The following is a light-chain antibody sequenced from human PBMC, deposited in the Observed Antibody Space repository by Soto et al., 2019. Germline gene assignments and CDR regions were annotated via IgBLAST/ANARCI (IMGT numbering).Light chain of an antibody. CDR1: SSNIGAGYD. CDR3: CSYAGSCTYVV. V-gene: IGLV2-23*01. J-gene: IGLJ2*01. CDR2: EGS. Sequence: QSVLTQPPSVSGAPGQRVTISCTGSSSNIGAGYDVHWYQQHPGKAPKLMIYEGSKRPSGVSNRFSGSKSGNTASLTISGLQAEDEADYYCCSYAGSCTYVVFGGGTKVTVL.